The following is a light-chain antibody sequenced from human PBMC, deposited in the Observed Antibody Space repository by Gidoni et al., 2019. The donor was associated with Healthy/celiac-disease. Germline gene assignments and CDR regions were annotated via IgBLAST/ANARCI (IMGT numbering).Light chain of an antibody. Sequence: ETVLTQSPATLSLSPGERATLSCRASQSVSSYLAWYQQKPGQAPRLLIYDASNRATGIPARFSGSGSGTDFPLPISSLEPEDFAVYYCQQRSNWPPFTFXQXTRLEIK. CDR3: QQRSNWPPFT. CDR1: QSVSSY. V-gene: IGKV3-11*01. J-gene: IGKJ5*01. CDR2: DAS.